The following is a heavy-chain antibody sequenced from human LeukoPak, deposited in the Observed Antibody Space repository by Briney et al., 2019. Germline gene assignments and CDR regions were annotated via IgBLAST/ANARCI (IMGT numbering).Heavy chain of an antibody. J-gene: IGHJ4*02. CDR1: GFTFSSYG. CDR3: ARDGGDYDYVWGSYRYSLDY. V-gene: IGHV3-33*01. Sequence: GGSLRLSCAASGFTFSSYGMHWVRQAPGKGLEWVAVIWYDGSNKYYADSVKGRFTISRDNSKNTLYLQMNSLRAEDTAVYYCARDGGDYDYVWGSYRYSLDYWGQGTLVTVSS. D-gene: IGHD3-16*02. CDR2: IWYDGSNK.